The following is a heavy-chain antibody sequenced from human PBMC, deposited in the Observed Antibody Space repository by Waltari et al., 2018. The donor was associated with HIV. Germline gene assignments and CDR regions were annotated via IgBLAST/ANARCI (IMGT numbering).Heavy chain of an antibody. V-gene: IGHV4-59*01. CDR3: ARVPPGIAAAGTLYYGMDV. J-gene: IGHJ6*02. Sequence: QVQLQESGPGLVKPSETLSLTCPVSGGSISSYSSCWIRQPPGRGLEWTGYIYYSGSTNYNPSLKSRVTISVDTSKNQFSLKLSSVTAADTAVYYCARVPPGIAAAGTLYYGMDVWGQGTTVTVSS. CDR2: IYYSGST. D-gene: IGHD6-13*01. CDR1: GGSISSYS.